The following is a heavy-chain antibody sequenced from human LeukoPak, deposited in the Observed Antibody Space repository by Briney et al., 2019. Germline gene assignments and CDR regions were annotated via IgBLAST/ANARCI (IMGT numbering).Heavy chain of an antibody. J-gene: IGHJ4*02. Sequence: GGSLRLSCVASGFIVSNNYMSWVRQAPGMGLEWVSTIYRGGSSFYADSVKGRFTISRDNSKNTLYLQMDSLRAEDTAVYYCVKDTYYYGSGSYSYWGQGTLVTVSS. V-gene: IGHV3-66*01. CDR3: VKDTYYYGSGSYSY. D-gene: IGHD3-10*01. CDR1: GFIVSNNY. CDR2: IYRGGSS.